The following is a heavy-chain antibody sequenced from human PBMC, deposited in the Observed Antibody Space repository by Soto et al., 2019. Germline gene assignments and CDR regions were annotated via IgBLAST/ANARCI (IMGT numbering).Heavy chain of an antibody. D-gene: IGHD6-19*01. Sequence: QVQLQESGPGLVKPSETLSLTSTVSGGSISSYYWSWIRQPPGKGLEWIGYIYYSGSTNYNPSLKSRDTISVDTSKNQFSLKLSAVTAADTAVYYCARSRQQWQPPDYWGQGTLVTVSS. CDR1: GGSISSYY. CDR3: ARSRQQWQPPDY. V-gene: IGHV4-59*01. J-gene: IGHJ4*02. CDR2: IYYSGST.